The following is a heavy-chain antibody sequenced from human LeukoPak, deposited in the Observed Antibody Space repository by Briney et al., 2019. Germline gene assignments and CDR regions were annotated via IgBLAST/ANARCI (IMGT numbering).Heavy chain of an antibody. CDR1: GFTFSSYS. CDR2: ISDSSSII. J-gene: IGHJ5*02. CDR3: ARDIYDFWSGPSGFDP. Sequence: GGSLRLSCAASGFTFSSYSMNWVRQGPGKGLEWVSYISDSSSIIYYADSVKGRFTISRDNAKNSLYLQMNSLRAEDTAVYYCARDIYDFWSGPSGFDPWGQGTLVTVSS. V-gene: IGHV3-48*04. D-gene: IGHD3-3*01.